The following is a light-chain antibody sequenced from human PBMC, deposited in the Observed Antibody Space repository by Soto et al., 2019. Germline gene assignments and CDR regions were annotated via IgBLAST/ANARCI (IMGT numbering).Light chain of an antibody. CDR2: DVS. V-gene: IGLV2-14*01. CDR1: SSDVGGYNY. J-gene: IGLJ2*01. CDR3: SSSTSSSTLPV. Sequence: QSALTQPASVSGSPGQSITISCTGTSSDVGGYNYVSLYQQHPGKAPKLMIYDVSNRPSGVSNRFSGSKSGNTASPAISGLQAADEADSYSSSSTSSSTLPVFGRGTTLTV.